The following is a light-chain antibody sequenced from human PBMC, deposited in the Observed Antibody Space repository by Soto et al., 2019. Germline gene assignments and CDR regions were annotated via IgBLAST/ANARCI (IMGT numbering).Light chain of an antibody. CDR1: QNIDYY. Sequence: IVLTQFPSTLSLSPGARAPLSCRASQNIDYYLHWYQQKPGQSPRLVIYDTFNRATGVPVRFRGVGAGTDFTLTIIDLEPEDFTFYYCPQRKSLLITSGTGTNVDIK. CDR2: DTF. CDR3: PQRKSLLIT. J-gene: IGKJ3*01. V-gene: IGKV3-11*01.